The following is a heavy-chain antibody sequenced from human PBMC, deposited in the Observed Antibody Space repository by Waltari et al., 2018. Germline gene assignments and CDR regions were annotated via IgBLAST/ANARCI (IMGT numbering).Heavy chain of an antibody. Sequence: QVQLVQSGAEVKQPGASVKGSCKASGYTFTRYGIRWVHQAPGQGLEWMGWISAYNGNTNYAQKLQGRVTRTTDTSTSTAYMELRSLRSDDTAVYYCARDSPDYDFWSGYPSSYYYYGMDVWGQGTTVTVSS. J-gene: IGHJ6*02. D-gene: IGHD3-3*01. CDR3: ARDSPDYDFWSGYPSSYYYYGMDV. V-gene: IGHV1-18*01. CDR2: ISAYNGNT. CDR1: GYTFTRYG.